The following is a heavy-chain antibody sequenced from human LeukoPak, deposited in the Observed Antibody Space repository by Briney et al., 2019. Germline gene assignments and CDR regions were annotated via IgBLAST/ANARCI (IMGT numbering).Heavy chain of an antibody. V-gene: IGHV4-59*01. CDR1: GGSISNYY. J-gene: IGHJ4*02. Sequence: SETLSLTCTVSGGSISNYYWNWIRQPPGKGLEWIGYSGSTAYNPPLKSRLTISLDTSKNQFSLKLSSVTAADTAVYYCARGGATGYYFDYWGQGTLVTVSS. CDR2: SGST. CDR3: ARGGATGYYFDY. D-gene: IGHD1-14*01.